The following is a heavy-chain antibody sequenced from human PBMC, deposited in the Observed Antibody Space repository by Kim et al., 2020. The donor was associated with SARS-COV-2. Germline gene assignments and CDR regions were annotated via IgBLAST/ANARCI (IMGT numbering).Heavy chain of an antibody. D-gene: IGHD1-26*01. CDR3: ASSIVGAQSTHDAFDI. V-gene: IGHV4-39*07. Sequence: SETLSLTCTVSGGSISSSSYYWGWIRQPPGKGLEWIGSIYYSGSTYYNPSLKSRVTISVDTSKNQFSLKLSSVTAADTAVYYCASSIVGAQSTHDAFDIWGQGTMVTVSS. CDR1: GGSISSSSYY. CDR2: IYYSGST. J-gene: IGHJ3*02.